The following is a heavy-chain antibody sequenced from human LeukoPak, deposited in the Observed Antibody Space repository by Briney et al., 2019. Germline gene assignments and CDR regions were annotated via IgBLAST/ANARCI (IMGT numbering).Heavy chain of an antibody. CDR2: IRYDESKT. V-gene: IGHV3-30*02. Sequence: QPGGSLRLSCAASGFTFSSYGMHWDRQAPGEGLEWVAFIRYDESKTFYADAVKGRFTISRDNSKNTLYVQMNSLRAEDTALYYCAKSVIPNSYQGTYYMDVWGKGTTVTVFS. CDR1: GFTFSSYG. J-gene: IGHJ6*03. CDR3: AKSVIPNSYQGTYYMDV. D-gene: IGHD3-16*02.